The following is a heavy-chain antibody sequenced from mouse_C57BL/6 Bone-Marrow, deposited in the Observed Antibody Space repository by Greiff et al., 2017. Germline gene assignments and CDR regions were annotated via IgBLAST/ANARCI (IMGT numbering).Heavy chain of an antibody. Sequence: QVQLQQSGAELVKPGASVKISCKASGYAFSSYWMNWVKQRPGKGLEWIGQIYPGDGDTNYNGKLKGKATLTADKSSSTAYMQLSSLTSEDSAVYFCARAPYSTPWFAYWGQGTLVTVSA. CDR3: ARAPYSTPWFAY. J-gene: IGHJ3*01. V-gene: IGHV1-80*01. CDR2: IYPGDGDT. D-gene: IGHD2-5*01. CDR1: GYAFSSYW.